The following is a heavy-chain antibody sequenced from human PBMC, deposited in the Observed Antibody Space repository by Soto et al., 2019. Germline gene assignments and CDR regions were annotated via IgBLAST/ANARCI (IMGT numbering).Heavy chain of an antibody. CDR3: ARGGGSDSFDY. CDR2: VNHLETT. CDR1: GASITFGGYS. D-gene: IGHD1-26*01. V-gene: IGHV4-30-2*01. J-gene: IGHJ4*02. Sequence: SETLSLTCTVSGASITFGGYSWSWIRQTPGKGLEWIGYVNHLETTFYNPSFESRLTLSIDRAKNQFSLKLHSMSAADRAVYFCARGGGSDSFDYWGQGILVTVSS.